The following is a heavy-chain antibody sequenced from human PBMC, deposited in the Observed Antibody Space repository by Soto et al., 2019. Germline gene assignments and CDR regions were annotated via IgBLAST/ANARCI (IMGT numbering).Heavy chain of an antibody. CDR2: IYYSGRT. Sequence: PSETLSLTCIVSGESISSSSYYGGWIRQPPGKGLEWIGSIYYSGRTYYNPSFKRRVTISIDTSKNQFSLKLSSVTATDTAVYSCARQRTTVVTQAYFDRWGQGPLVTVSS. CDR1: GESISSSSYY. J-gene: IGHJ4*02. CDR3: ARQRTTVVTQAYFDR. V-gene: IGHV4-39*01. D-gene: IGHD2-21*02.